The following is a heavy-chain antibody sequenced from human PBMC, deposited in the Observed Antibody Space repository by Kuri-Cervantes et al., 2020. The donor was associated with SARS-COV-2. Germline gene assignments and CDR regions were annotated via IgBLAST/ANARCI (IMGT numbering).Heavy chain of an antibody. D-gene: IGHD3-10*01. Sequence: ESLKISCTVSGGSISSYYWSWIRQPPGKGLEWIGYIYYSGSINYNPSLKSRVTISVDTSKNQFSLKLSSVTAADTAVYYCARDYYGSGREYGMDVWGQGTTVTVSS. CDR1: GGSISSYY. CDR3: ARDYYGSGREYGMDV. CDR2: IYYSGSI. J-gene: IGHJ6*02. V-gene: IGHV4-59*01.